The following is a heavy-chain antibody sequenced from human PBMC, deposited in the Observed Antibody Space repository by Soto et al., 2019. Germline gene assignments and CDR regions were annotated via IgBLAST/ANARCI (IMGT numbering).Heavy chain of an antibody. Sequence: QVQLQESGPGLVKPPETLSLTCTVSGGSMSNYYWSWIRQPAGKGLEWIGRIYTTGGTHYNPSLKRRVTLSIDMSKIQFSLKLNSVTAADTAVYYCARELPSIYEILTGHFDHWGQGTLVTVSS. CDR3: ARELPSIYEILTGHFDH. CDR2: IYTTGGT. CDR1: GGSMSNYY. V-gene: IGHV4-4*07. D-gene: IGHD3-9*01. J-gene: IGHJ4*02.